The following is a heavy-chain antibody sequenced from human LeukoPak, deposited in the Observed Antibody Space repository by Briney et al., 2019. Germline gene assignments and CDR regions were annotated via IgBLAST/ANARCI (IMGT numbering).Heavy chain of an antibody. J-gene: IGHJ3*02. D-gene: IGHD3-22*01. Sequence: SETLSLTCTVSGGSISSYYWSWIRQPPGKGLGWIGHIYYTGSTNYNPSLKSRVTISIDTSKNQFSLKLSSVTAADTAVYYCARQNGLYYDSSGDGFDIWGQGTRVTVSA. CDR2: IYYTGST. CDR3: ARQNGLYYDSSGDGFDI. V-gene: IGHV4-59*08. CDR1: GGSISSYY.